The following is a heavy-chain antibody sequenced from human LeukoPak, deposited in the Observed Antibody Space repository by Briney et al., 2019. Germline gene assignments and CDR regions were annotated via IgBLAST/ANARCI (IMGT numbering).Heavy chain of an antibody. J-gene: IGHJ5*02. CDR3: AKAYSVVVAATRTNWFDP. CDR1: GFTFSSYS. CDR2: ISGSSSYI. D-gene: IGHD2-15*01. Sequence: GGSLRLSCAASGFTFSSYSLNWVRQAPGKGLEWVSSISGSSSYIYYADSVKGRFTISRDNSKNTLYLQMNSLRAEDTAVYYCAKAYSVVVAATRTNWFDPWGQGTLVTVSS. V-gene: IGHV3-21*04.